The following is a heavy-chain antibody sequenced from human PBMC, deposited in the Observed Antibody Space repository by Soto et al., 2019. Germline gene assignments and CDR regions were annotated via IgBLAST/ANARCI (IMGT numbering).Heavy chain of an antibody. Sequence: GXXVKVSCKASGYTFTSYAMHWVRHAPGQRLEWMGWVNAGNGNTKYSQKSQGRVTITRDTSASTAYMELSSLRSEDTAVYYCARSKFGDYVGWYFDLWGRGTLVTVSS. CDR3: ARSKFGDYVGWYFDL. CDR2: VNAGNGNT. D-gene: IGHD4-17*01. CDR1: GYTFTSYA. V-gene: IGHV1-3*01. J-gene: IGHJ2*01.